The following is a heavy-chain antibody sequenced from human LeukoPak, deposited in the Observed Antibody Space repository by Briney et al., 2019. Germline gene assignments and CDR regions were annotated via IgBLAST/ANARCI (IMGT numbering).Heavy chain of an antibody. CDR3: ARDLAQWPFYWFDP. CDR2: ISSGGSP. V-gene: IGHV4-61*02. D-gene: IGHD6-19*01. CDR1: GASISSGSYY. J-gene: IGHJ5*02. Sequence: SETLSLTCTVSGASISSGSYYWSWIRQPSGRGLEWIARISSGGSPNYNPSHQSRVTISVDTSKNQFSLELSSVTAADTAVYYCARDLAQWPFYWFDPWGQGTLVIVSS.